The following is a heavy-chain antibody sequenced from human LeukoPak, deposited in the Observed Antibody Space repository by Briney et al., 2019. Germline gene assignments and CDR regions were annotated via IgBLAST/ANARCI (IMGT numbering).Heavy chain of an antibody. CDR2: ISGSGGST. V-gene: IGHV3-23*01. J-gene: IGHJ4*02. Sequence: GGSLRLSCAASGFTFSSYAMSWVRQAPGKGLEWVSAISGSGGSTYYADSVKGRFTISRDNSKNTLYLQMNSLRAEDTAVFYCAKIHPPYFVVVPAADYWGQGTLVTVSS. CDR3: AKIHPPYFVVVPAADY. CDR1: GFTFSSYA. D-gene: IGHD2-2*01.